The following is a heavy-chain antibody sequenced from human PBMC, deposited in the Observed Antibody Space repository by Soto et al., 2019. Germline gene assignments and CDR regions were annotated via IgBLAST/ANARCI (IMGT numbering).Heavy chain of an antibody. CDR1: GGTFSSYA. J-gene: IGHJ5*02. V-gene: IGHV1-69*01. D-gene: IGHD3-10*01. CDR2: IIPIFGTA. CDR3: ALLARGGDCFDP. Sequence: QVQLVQSGAEVKKPGSSVKVSCKASGGTFSSYAISWVRQAPGQGLEWMGGIIPIFGTANYAQKFQGRVTITADESTSTAYIELSSLGSEDTAVYYRALLARGGDCFDPWGQGTLVTVSS.